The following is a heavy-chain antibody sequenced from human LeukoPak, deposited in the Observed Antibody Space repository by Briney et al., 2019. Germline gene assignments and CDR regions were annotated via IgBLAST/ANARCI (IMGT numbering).Heavy chain of an antibody. CDR1: GFTVSSNY. CDR3: AKGSYYDSSGSFYFDY. V-gene: IGHV3-53*01. Sequence: GGSLRLSCAASGFTVSSNYMSWVRQAPGKGLEWVSVIYSGGSTYYAGSVKGRFTISRDNSKNTLYLQMNSLRAEDTAVYYCAKGSYYDSSGSFYFDYWGQGTLVTVSS. J-gene: IGHJ4*02. D-gene: IGHD3-22*01. CDR2: IYSGGST.